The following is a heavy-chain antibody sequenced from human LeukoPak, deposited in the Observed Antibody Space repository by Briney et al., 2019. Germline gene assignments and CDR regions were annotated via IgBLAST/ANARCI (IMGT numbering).Heavy chain of an antibody. V-gene: IGHV5-51*01. CDR2: IYPGDSDT. D-gene: IGHD3-10*01. CDR3: ARQRFTMRAYAGNWFDP. J-gene: IGHJ5*02. CDR1: GYNFINHW. Sequence: GESLKISCKGSGYNFINHWIGWVRQMPGKGLELMGIIYPGDSDTRYSPSFQGQVTISADKSISTAYLQWSSLKASDTAMYYCARQRFTMRAYAGNWFDPWGQGTLVTVSS.